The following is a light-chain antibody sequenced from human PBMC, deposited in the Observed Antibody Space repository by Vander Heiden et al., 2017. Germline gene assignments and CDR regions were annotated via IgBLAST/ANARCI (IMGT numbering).Light chain of an antibody. CDR1: QSISSY. J-gene: IGKJ1*01. CDR3: QQSYSTPGT. CDR2: AAS. V-gene: IGKV1-39*01. Sequence: DIQMTQSPSSLSASVGDRVTITCRASQSISSYLNWYQQKPGKAPKLLIYAASSLQSGVPPRFSGSGSGTDFTLTISSLQPEDFATYYCQQSYSTPGTFGQGTKVEIK.